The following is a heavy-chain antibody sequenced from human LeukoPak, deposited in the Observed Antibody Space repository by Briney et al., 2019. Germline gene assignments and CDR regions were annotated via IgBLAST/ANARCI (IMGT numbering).Heavy chain of an antibody. CDR2: ISSSSSYT. V-gene: IGHV3-11*03. CDR1: GFTFSDYY. J-gene: IGHJ4*02. D-gene: IGHD3-9*01. Sequence: PGGSLRLSCAASGFTFSDYYMSWIRQAPGKGLEWVSYISSSSSYTNYADSVKGRFTISRDNAKNSLYLQMNSLRAEDTAVYYCASPGYDILTPLDYWGQGTLVTVSS. CDR3: ASPGYDILTPLDY.